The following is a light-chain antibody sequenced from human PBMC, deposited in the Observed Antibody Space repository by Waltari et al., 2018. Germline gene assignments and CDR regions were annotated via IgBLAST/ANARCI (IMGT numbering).Light chain of an antibody. J-gene: IGLJ2*01. Sequence: SYVLTQPPSVSVAPGQTARITCGGNSVGSKRVHWYQQKPGQAPVLVVYNDNDRPSGIPERFSGSNSGNTATLTISRVEVGDEADYFCQVWDSTDLVVFGGGTKLTVL. CDR2: NDN. CDR3: QVWDSTDLVV. CDR1: SVGSKR. V-gene: IGLV3-21*02.